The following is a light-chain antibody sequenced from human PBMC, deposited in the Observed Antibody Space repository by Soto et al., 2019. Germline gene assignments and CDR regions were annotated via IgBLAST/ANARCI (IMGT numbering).Light chain of an antibody. Sequence: QSVLTQPPSASGSPGHSVTISCTGTSNDVGDYNYVSWYQQHPGKAPKLMIYEVSKRPSGVPGRFSGSKSGNTASLTVSGLQAEDEADYYCSSYAGSSTLYVFGTGTKVTVL. CDR2: EVS. V-gene: IGLV2-8*01. J-gene: IGLJ1*01. CDR3: SSYAGSSTLYV. CDR1: SNDVGDYNY.